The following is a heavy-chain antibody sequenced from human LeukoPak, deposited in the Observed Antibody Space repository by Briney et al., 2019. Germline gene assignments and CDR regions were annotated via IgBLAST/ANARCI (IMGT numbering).Heavy chain of an antibody. CDR2: IKQDGSEK. Sequence: PGGSLRLSCAASGFTFSSYWMSWVRQAPGKGPEWVANIKQDGSEKYYVDSVKGRFTISRDNAKNSVSLQMNSLRAEDTAVYYCARDHSTSFAFDIWGQGTMVTVSS. D-gene: IGHD2/OR15-2a*01. CDR3: ARDHSTSFAFDI. J-gene: IGHJ3*02. V-gene: IGHV3-7*01. CDR1: GFTFSSYW.